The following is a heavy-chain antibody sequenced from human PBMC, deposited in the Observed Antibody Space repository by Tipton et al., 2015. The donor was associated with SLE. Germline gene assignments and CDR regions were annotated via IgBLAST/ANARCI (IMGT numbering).Heavy chain of an antibody. CDR2: IYYSGST. CDR1: GGSISSGDHH. CDR3: ARGRLGDSQHHFDY. V-gene: IGHV4-61*08. D-gene: IGHD1-26*01. Sequence: TLSLTCPVSGGSISSGDHHWNWIRQRPGKGLEWIGYIYYSGSTNYNPSLKSRVTISVDTSKNQFSLKVSSVTAADTAVYYCARGRLGDSQHHFDYWGQGTLVTVSS. J-gene: IGHJ4*02.